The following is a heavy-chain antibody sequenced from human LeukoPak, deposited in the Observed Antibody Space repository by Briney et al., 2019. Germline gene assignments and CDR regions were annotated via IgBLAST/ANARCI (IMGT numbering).Heavy chain of an antibody. CDR2: ISAYNGNT. Sequence: ASVKVSCKASGYTFTSFGISWVRQAPGPGLEWMGWISAYNGNTTYAQKLQCRVTMTTDTSTSTAYMELRSLRSDDTAVYYCARQEMSGWYSFLASNYYYYYMDVWGKGTTVTVSS. D-gene: IGHD6-19*01. CDR3: ARQEMSGWYSFLASNYYYYYMDV. J-gene: IGHJ6*03. CDR1: GYTFTSFG. V-gene: IGHV1-18*01.